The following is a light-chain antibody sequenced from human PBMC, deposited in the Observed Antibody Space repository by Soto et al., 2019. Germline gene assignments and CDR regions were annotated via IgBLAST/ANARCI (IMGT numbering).Light chain of an antibody. CDR1: NIGSKS. J-gene: IGLJ1*01. V-gene: IGLV3-21*04. Sequence: SYVLTQPPSVSMAPGQTATITCGGNNIGSKSVHWYQHRPGQAPVVVIYYNTDRPSGISERFSGFSSGDTATLTISRVEAGDEADYYCQVWDSSRDQYVFGSETKFTVL. CDR3: QVWDSSRDQYV. CDR2: YNT.